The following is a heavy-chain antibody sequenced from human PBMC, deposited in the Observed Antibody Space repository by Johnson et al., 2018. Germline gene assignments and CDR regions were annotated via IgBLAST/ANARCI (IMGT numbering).Heavy chain of an antibody. CDR2: INSNGNTT. Sequence: VQLVQSGGGVVQPGGSLRLSCAASGFTFSTFGMHWVRQAPEKGLEHVAAINSNGNTTYYTRSVKGRFIISRDNSKNTLYLQMHSLRPEDTAVYFCARGLDFTGYIDYWGQGTLITVSS. V-gene: IGHV3-64*01. D-gene: IGHD2-8*02. CDR3: ARGLDFTGYIDY. CDR1: GFTFSTFG. J-gene: IGHJ4*02.